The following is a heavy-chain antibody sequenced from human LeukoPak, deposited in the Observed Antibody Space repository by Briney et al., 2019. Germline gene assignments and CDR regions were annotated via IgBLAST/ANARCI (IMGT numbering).Heavy chain of an antibody. D-gene: IGHD1-26*01. Sequence: ASVKLSCKASGYTFTIYGITWVRLAPGQGLEWMGWISAYNGNTNYAQKLQGRVTMTTDTSTSTAYMELRSLRSDDTAVYYCARDQGGSYGIALGYWGQGTLLTVSS. CDR2: ISAYNGNT. CDR1: GYTFTIYG. CDR3: ARDQGGSYGIALGY. J-gene: IGHJ4*02. V-gene: IGHV1-18*01.